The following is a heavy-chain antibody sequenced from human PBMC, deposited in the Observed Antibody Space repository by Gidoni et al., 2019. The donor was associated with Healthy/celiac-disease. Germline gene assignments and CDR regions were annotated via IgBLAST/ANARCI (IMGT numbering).Heavy chain of an antibody. Sequence: QVQLVESGGGVVQPGRSLSLSCAASGFTFSSYAMHWVRQAPGKGLEWVAVISYDGSNKYYADSVKGRFTISRDNSKNTLYLQMNSLRAEDTAVYYCARDDQWLFDFDYWGQGTLVTVSS. CDR2: ISYDGSNK. CDR3: ARDDQWLFDFDY. V-gene: IGHV3-30-3*01. D-gene: IGHD6-19*01. CDR1: GFTFSSYA. J-gene: IGHJ4*02.